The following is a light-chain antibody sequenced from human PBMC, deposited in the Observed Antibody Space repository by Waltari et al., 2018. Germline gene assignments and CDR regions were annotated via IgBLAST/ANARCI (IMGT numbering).Light chain of an antibody. V-gene: IGLV2-23*02. CDR1: RSDVGSYNL. Sequence: QSALTQPASVSGSPGQSITISRTGTRSDVGSYNLVSCYQQPPGKAPKLMIYEVTERPSGVSNRFSGSKSDNTASLTISGLQAEDEADYYCCSHAGSSIYVFGTGTKVTIL. CDR2: EVT. CDR3: CSHAGSSIYV. J-gene: IGLJ1*01.